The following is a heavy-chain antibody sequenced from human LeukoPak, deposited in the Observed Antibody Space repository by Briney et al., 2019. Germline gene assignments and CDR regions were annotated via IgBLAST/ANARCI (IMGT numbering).Heavy chain of an antibody. Sequence: GGSLRPSCAASGFTFSSYSMNWVRQAPGKGLEWVANIKTDGSEKYYVDSVKGRFTISRDNAKNSLYLQMNSLRAEDTAVYYCARDYTGYFPWGQGTLVIVSS. J-gene: IGHJ5*02. V-gene: IGHV3-7*03. CDR1: GFTFSSYS. CDR3: ARDYTGYFP. CDR2: IKTDGSEK. D-gene: IGHD3-9*01.